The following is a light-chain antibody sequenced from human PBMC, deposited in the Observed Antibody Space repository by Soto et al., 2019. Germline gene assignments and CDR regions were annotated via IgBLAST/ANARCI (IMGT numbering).Light chain of an antibody. CDR1: QSVSSH. CDR3: QQYNYLWT. J-gene: IGKJ1*01. V-gene: IGKV3-15*01. CDR2: DAS. Sequence: EMVMTQSPANLSVSPGEGATLSCRASQSVSSHLAWYQQKPGQAPRLLIYDASTRATGVPARFSGSGSGTEFTLTISSLQSEDFAVYYCQQYNYLWTFGQGTKVELK.